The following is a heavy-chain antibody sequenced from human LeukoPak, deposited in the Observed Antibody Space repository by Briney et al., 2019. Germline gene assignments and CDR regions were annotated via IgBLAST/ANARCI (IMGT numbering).Heavy chain of an antibody. V-gene: IGHV3-74*01. CDR2: IKGDGIST. J-gene: IGHJ4*02. Sequence: GGSLRLSCAASGFDFSSNWMHWVRHAPGQGLVWVSRIKGDGISTNYADSVKGRFTISRDNSKNTLYLQMNSLRAEDTAVYYCARRVAGTSQPFDYWGPGTLVTVSS. CDR3: ARRVAGTSQPFDY. CDR1: GFDFSSNW. D-gene: IGHD6-19*01.